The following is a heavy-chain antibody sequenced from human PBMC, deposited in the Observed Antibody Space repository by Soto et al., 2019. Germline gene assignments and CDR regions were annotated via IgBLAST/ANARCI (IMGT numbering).Heavy chain of an antibody. V-gene: IGHV1-69*13. J-gene: IGHJ6*02. D-gene: IGHD3-10*01. CDR3: ARVESGGSVSYYNEPKGPTEYYYGMDV. CDR2: IIPIFGTA. Sequence: VASVKVSCKASGGTFSSYAISWVRQAPGQGLEWMRGIIPIFGTANYAQKFQGRVTITADESTSTAYMELSSLRSEDTAVYYCARVESGGSVSYYNEPKGPTEYYYGMDVWGQGTTVTVSS. CDR1: GGTFSSYA.